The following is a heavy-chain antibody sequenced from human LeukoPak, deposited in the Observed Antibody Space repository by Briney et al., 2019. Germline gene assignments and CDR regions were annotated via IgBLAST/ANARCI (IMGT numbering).Heavy chain of an antibody. D-gene: IGHD2-2*01. J-gene: IGHJ6*04. CDR3: ARGSTSALNRNYYYYSCMDV. V-gene: IGHV4-34*01. CDR1: GGSFSGYY. CDR2: INHSGST. Sequence: PSETLSLTCAVYGGSFSGYYWSWIRQPPRKGLEWIGEINHSGSTNYNPSLKRRVTISVDTPKNQFTLQLSSVSAADTAVYYCARGSTSALNRNYYYYSCMDVWSKATTVTVSS.